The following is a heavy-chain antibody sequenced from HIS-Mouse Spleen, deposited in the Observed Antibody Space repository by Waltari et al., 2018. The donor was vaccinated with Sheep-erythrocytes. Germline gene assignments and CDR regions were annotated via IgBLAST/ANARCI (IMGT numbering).Heavy chain of an antibody. V-gene: IGHV3-21*01. J-gene: IGHJ3*02. CDR1: VFTFSSYS. CDR3: AAPAGIDAFDI. Sequence: EVQLVESGGGLVKPGGSLRLSCAASVFTFSSYSMNWVRQAPGKWLEWVSSISSSSSYIYYADSVKGRFTISRDNAKNSLYLQMNSLRAEDTAVYYCAAPAGIDAFDIWGQGTMVTVSS. CDR2: ISSSSSYI. D-gene: IGHD6-19*01.